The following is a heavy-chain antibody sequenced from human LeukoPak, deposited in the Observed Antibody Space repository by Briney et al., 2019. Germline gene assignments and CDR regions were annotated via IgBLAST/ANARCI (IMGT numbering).Heavy chain of an antibody. CDR3: ARPPSIAAAGPFDY. Sequence: SETLSLTCTVSGGSISTSSYYWGWIRQSPGKGLEWIGSIFYSGTTYYNPSLKSRITMSVDTSKNQFSLKLSSVTAADTAVYYCARPPSIAAAGPFDYWGQGTLVTVSS. V-gene: IGHV4-39*01. CDR2: IFYSGTT. J-gene: IGHJ4*02. CDR1: GGSISTSSYY. D-gene: IGHD6-13*01.